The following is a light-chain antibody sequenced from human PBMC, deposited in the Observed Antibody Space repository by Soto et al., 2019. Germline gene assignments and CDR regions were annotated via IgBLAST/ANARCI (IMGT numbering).Light chain of an antibody. CDR3: SSYTSSSTSCV. V-gene: IGLV2-14*01. J-gene: IGLJ2*01. Sequence: QSALTQPASVSGSPGQSITISCTGTSSDVGGYNYVSWYQQHPGKAPKLMIYDVSNRPSGVSNRFSGSKSGNTASLTISGLQAEDEADYYCSSYTSSSTSCVFGGGTKLTV. CDR2: DVS. CDR1: SSDVGGYNY.